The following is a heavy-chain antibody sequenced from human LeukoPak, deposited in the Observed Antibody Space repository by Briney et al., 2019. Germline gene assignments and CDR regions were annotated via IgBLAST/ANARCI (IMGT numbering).Heavy chain of an antibody. Sequence: PGGSLGLSCAASGFTFRSYAMNWVRQAPGKGLEWVSGISGSGGGTYYADSVKGRFTISRDNSKNTLYLQMNSLRAEDTAVYYCAKDPYGDYVRYFDYWGQGTLVTVSS. CDR3: AKDPYGDYVRYFDY. CDR2: ISGSGGGT. D-gene: IGHD4-17*01. J-gene: IGHJ4*02. CDR1: GFTFRSYA. V-gene: IGHV3-23*01.